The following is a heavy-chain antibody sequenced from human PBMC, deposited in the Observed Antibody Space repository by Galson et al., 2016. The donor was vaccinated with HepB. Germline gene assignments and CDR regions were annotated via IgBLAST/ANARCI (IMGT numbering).Heavy chain of an antibody. CDR1: GITFSRYW. J-gene: IGHJ4*02. V-gene: IGHV3-74*01. CDR2: IKNDGTTT. CDR3: ARLSLVSAATVDY. Sequence: SLRLSCAASGITFSRYWMHWVRQAPGKGLVWVSHIKNDGTTTNYADSVRGRFIISRDNAKNTLYLQMNSLRAEDTAVYYCARLSLVSAATVDYWGQGTLVVVSS. D-gene: IGHD2-2*01.